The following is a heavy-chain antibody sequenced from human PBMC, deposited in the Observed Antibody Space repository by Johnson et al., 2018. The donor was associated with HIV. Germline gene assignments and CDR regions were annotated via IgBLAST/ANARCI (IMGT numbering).Heavy chain of an antibody. CDR2: ISYDGSNK. CDR1: GFTFSNYA. Sequence: QVQLVESGGGVVQPGTSLRLSCAASGFTFSNYAMYWVRQAPGKGLEWVAAISYDGSNKYYADSVKGRFTISRDNAKNTLYLQMNSLRAEDTAVYYCARVEWELDAFDIWGQGTMVTVSS. D-gene: IGHD1-26*01. CDR3: ARVEWELDAFDI. V-gene: IGHV3-30-3*01. J-gene: IGHJ3*02.